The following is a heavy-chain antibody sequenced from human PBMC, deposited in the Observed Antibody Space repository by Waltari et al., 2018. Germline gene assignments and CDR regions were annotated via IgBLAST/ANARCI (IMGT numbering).Heavy chain of an antibody. Sequence: EVRLVETGGGLIQPGGSIRLSWAASGLPVSSDFMSWVRQAPGKGLECVSVIYSGGSTYYADSVKGRFTISRDNSKNTVYLQMNSLRVEDTAVYYCAREGVDTANDYWGQGTLVTVSS. J-gene: IGHJ4*02. D-gene: IGHD5-18*01. CDR2: IYSGGST. CDR1: GLPVSSDF. CDR3: AREGVDTANDY. V-gene: IGHV3-53*02.